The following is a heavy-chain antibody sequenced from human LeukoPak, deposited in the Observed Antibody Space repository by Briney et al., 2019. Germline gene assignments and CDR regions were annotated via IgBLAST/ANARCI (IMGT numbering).Heavy chain of an antibody. V-gene: IGHV3-43*01. CDR1: GFTFDDYT. CDR2: ISWDGGST. Sequence: GGSLRLSCAASGFTFDDYTMHWVRQAPGKGLEWVSLISWDGGSTYYADSVKGRFTISRDNSKNSLYLQMNSLRTEDTALYYCAKDSSDTGKRGENWFDPWGQGTLVTVSS. J-gene: IGHJ5*02. D-gene: IGHD1-1*01. CDR3: AKDSSDTGKRGENWFDP.